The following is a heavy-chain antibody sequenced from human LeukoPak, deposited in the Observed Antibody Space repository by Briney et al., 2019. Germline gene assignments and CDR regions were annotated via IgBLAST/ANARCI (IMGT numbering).Heavy chain of an antibody. D-gene: IGHD2-15*01. J-gene: IGHJ6*03. V-gene: IGHV3-21*01. CDR1: EFSVGSNY. Sequence: MTGGSLRLSCAASEFSVGSNYMNWVRQAPGKGLEWVSSITSGSSYIYYADSVKGRFTISRDNAKNSLYLQMNSLRAEDTAVYYCARDRGGGHMDVWGKGTTVTISS. CDR2: ITSGSSYI. CDR3: ARDRGGGHMDV.